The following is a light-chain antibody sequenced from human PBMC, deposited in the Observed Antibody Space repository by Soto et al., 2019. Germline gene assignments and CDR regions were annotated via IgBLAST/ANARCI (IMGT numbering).Light chain of an antibody. CDR1: SGYSNYK. CDR3: GADHGRGSNFVYV. CDR2: VGTGGIVG. J-gene: IGLJ1*01. Sequence: QSVLTQPPSASASLGASVTLTCTLSSGYSNYKVDWYQQRPGKGPRFVMRVGTGGIVGSKGDGIPDRFSVSGSGLNRYLTIKNIQEEDESDYHCGADHGRGSNFVYVFGTGTKVTVL. V-gene: IGLV9-49*01.